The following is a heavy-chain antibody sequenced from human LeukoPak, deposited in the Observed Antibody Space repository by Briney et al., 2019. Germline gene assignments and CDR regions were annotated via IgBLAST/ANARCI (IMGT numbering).Heavy chain of an antibody. J-gene: IGHJ4*02. CDR1: GFTFSSYA. CDR3: AKDNYDSSGYYYGGH. CDR2: ISGSGGST. Sequence: GGSLRLSCAASGFTFSSYAISWLRQAPGKGLEWVSAISGSGGSTYYADSVKGRFTISRDNSKNTLYLQMNSLRAEDTAVYYCAKDNYDSSGYYYGGHWGQGTLVTVSS. V-gene: IGHV3-23*01. D-gene: IGHD3-22*01.